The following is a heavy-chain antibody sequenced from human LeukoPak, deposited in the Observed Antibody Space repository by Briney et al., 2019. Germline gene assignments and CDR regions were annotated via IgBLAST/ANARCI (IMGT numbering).Heavy chain of an antibody. CDR1: GYTFTSYY. V-gene: IGHV1-46*01. Sequence: ASVKVSCKASGYTFTSYYMHWVRQAPGQGLEWMGIINPSGGSTSYAQKSQGRVTMTRDMSTSTVYMELSSLRSEDTAVYYCARDGEQLAPTDYWGQGTLVTVSS. D-gene: IGHD6-6*01. CDR3: ARDGEQLAPTDY. CDR2: INPSGGST. J-gene: IGHJ4*02.